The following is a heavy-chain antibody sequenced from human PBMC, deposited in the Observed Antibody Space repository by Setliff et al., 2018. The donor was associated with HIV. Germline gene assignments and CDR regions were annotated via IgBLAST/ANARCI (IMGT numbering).Heavy chain of an antibody. CDR3: ARGGIQLPDF. D-gene: IGHD1-1*01. Sequence: SETLSLTCTVSGGSIISNFWSWIRQPPGKGLEWIGCLYFRGTTHYNPSLKSRVDISVDASNNQFSLHLSSVTAADTAVYFCARGGIQLPDFWGQGRLVTVSS. V-gene: IGHV4-59*12. J-gene: IGHJ4*02. CDR1: GGSIISNF. CDR2: LYFRGTT.